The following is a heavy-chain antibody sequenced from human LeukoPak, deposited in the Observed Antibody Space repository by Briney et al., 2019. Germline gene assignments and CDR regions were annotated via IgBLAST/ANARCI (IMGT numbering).Heavy chain of an antibody. CDR1: GYYFTSYW. CDR3: ARRNDYRGNGIDY. Sequence: GESLKISCQGSGYYFTSYWIAWVRQMPGKGLEWMGIIYPGDSDPRYSPSFQGQVTISADKSISTAYLQWSSLKASDTAMYYCARRNDYRGNGIDYWGQGTLVTVSS. D-gene: IGHD4-11*01. CDR2: IYPGDSDP. V-gene: IGHV5-51*01. J-gene: IGHJ4*02.